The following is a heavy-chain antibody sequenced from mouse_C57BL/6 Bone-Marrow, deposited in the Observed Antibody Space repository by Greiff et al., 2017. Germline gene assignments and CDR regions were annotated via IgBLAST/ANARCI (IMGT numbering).Heavy chain of an antibody. CDR2: ISDGGSYT. CDR3: ARALITTVSYFDY. Sequence: EVQGVESGGGLVKPGGSLKLSCAASGFTFSSYAMSWVRQTPEKRLEWVATISDGGSYTYYPDNVKGRFTISRDNAKNNLYLQMSHLKSEDTAMYYCARALITTVSYFDYWGQGTTLTGSS. CDR1: GFTFSSYA. J-gene: IGHJ2*01. D-gene: IGHD1-1*01. V-gene: IGHV5-4*01.